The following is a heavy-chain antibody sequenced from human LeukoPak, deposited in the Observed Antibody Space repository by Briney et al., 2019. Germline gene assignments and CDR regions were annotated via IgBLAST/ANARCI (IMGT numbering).Heavy chain of an antibody. CDR1: GGSFSGYY. D-gene: IGHD2-2*01. CDR3: ASDSPYCSSTSCSSFDY. J-gene: IGHJ4*02. CDR2: INHSGST. Sequence: SETLSLTCAVYGGSFSGYYWSWIRQPPGKGLEWIGEINHSGSTNYNPSLKSRVTISVDTSKNQFSLKLSSVTAADTAVYYCASDSPYCSSTSCSSFDYWGQGTLVTVSS. V-gene: IGHV4-34*01.